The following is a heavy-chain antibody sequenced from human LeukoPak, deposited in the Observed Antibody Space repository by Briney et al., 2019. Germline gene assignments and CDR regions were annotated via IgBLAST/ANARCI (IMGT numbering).Heavy chain of an antibody. Sequence: GGSLRLSCAASGFTFDDYAMHWVRQAPGKWLEWVANIKQDGSEKYYVDSVKGRFTISRDNAKNSLYLQMNSLRAEDTAVYYCARGIVFDYWGQGTLVTVSS. CDR1: GFTFDDYA. J-gene: IGHJ4*02. D-gene: IGHD2-15*01. V-gene: IGHV3-7*01. CDR2: IKQDGSEK. CDR3: ARGIVFDY.